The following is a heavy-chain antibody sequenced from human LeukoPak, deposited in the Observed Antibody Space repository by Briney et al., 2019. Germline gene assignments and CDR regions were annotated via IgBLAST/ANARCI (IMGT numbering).Heavy chain of an antibody. CDR1: GFTFSSYG. Sequence: GGSLRLSCAASGFTFSSYGMHWVRQAPGKGLEWVAVISYDGSNKYYADSVKGRFTISRDNSKNTLYLQMNSLRAEDTAVYYCAKGYSSTDAFDIWGQGTMVTVSS. D-gene: IGHD6-13*01. J-gene: IGHJ3*02. CDR2: ISYDGSNK. V-gene: IGHV3-30*18. CDR3: AKGYSSTDAFDI.